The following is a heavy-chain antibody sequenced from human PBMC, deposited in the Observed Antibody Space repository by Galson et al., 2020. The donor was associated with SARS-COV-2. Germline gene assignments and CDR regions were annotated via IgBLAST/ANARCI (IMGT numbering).Heavy chain of an antibody. V-gene: IGHV1-69*13. D-gene: IGHD3-22*01. Sequence: SVTVSCKASGGTFSSYAISWVRQAPGQGLEWMGGIIPIFGTANYAQKFQGRVTITADESTSTAYMELSSLRSEDTAVYYCARVRYYDSSGYYEDYWGQGTLVTVSS. CDR2: IIPIFGTA. CDR3: ARVRYYDSSGYYEDY. J-gene: IGHJ4*02. CDR1: GGTFSSYA.